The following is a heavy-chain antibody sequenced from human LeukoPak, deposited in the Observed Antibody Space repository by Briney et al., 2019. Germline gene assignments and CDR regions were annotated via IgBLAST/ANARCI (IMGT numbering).Heavy chain of an antibody. CDR3: ARGPFARPNSVNLYGDLDY. Sequence: ASVKVSCKASEYTFTSYDINWVRHPTGQGLEWMGWMNPNSGNTGYAQKFQGRVTMTRNTSIDTAYRELSSLRSEDTAVYYCARGPFARPNSVNLYGDLDYWGQGTLVTVSS. J-gene: IGHJ4*02. V-gene: IGHV1-8*01. CDR2: MNPNSGNT. CDR1: EYTFTSYD. D-gene: IGHD4-17*01.